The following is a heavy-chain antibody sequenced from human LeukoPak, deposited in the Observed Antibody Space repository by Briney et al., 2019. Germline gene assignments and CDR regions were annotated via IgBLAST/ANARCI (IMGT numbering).Heavy chain of an antibody. CDR2: ISSSSSYI. D-gene: IGHD3-3*01. CDR3: ARDGYYDFWSGYFSYYYMDV. J-gene: IGHJ6*03. CDR1: GFTFSSYS. Sequence: GGSLRLSCAASGFTFSSYSMNWVRQAPGKGLEWVSSISSSSSYIYYADSVKGRFTISRDNAKNSLYLQMNSLRAEDTAVCYCARDGYYDFWSGYFSYYYMDVWGKGTTVTVSS. V-gene: IGHV3-21*01.